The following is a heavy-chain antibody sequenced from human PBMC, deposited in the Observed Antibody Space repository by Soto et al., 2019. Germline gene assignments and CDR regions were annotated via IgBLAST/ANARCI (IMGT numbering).Heavy chain of an antibody. V-gene: IGHV4-59*01. J-gene: IGHJ4*02. D-gene: IGHD4-4*01. CDR2: IYYSGST. Sequence: PSETLSLTCTVSGGSISSYYWSWIRQPPGKGLEWIGYIYYSGSTNYNPSLKSRVTISVDTSKNQFSLKLSSVTAADTAVYYCARERRDYSNYVYDYWGQGTLVTVSS. CDR1: GGSISSYY. CDR3: ARERRDYSNYVYDY.